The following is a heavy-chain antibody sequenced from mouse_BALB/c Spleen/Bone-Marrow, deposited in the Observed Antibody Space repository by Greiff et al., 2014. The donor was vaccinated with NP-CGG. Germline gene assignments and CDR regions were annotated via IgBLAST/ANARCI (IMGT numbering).Heavy chain of an antibody. V-gene: IGHV14-3*02. CDR1: GFNIKDTY. D-gene: IGHD1-1*01. J-gene: IGHJ2*01. CDR2: IDPANGNT. CDR3: ARYYYGSSYFDY. Sequence: VHVKQSGAELVKPGASVKLSCTASGFNIKDTYMHWVKQRPEQGLEWIGRIDPANGNTKYDPKFQGKATITADTSSNTAYLQLSSLTSEDTAVYYCARYYYGSSYFDYWGQGTTPTVSS.